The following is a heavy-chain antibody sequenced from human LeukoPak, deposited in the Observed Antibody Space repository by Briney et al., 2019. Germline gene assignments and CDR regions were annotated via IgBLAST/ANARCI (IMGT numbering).Heavy chain of an antibody. Sequence: GGSLRLSCAASGFTFSSYSMNWVRQAPGKGLEWVSAINGGGSGTFYADSVKGRFTISRDNSKNALYLQMNSLRAEDTAVYYCAKVSGYSSSWPYYFDYWGQGTLVTVSS. J-gene: IGHJ4*02. CDR2: INGGGSGT. V-gene: IGHV3-23*01. D-gene: IGHD6-13*01. CDR1: GFTFSSYS. CDR3: AKVSGYSSSWPYYFDY.